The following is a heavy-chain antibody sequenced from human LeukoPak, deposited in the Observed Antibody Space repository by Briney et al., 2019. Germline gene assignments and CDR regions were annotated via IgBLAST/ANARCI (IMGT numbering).Heavy chain of an antibody. CDR2: IYTSGST. Sequence: SETLSLTCTVSGGSISSYYWSWIRQPAGKGLEWIGRIYTSGSTNYNPSLKSRVTMSVDTSKNQFSLKLSSVTAADTAVYYCARDGYSSSWYTQGWFDPWGQGTLVTVSS. D-gene: IGHD6-13*01. V-gene: IGHV4-4*07. CDR1: GGSISSYY. J-gene: IGHJ5*02. CDR3: ARDGYSSSWYTQGWFDP.